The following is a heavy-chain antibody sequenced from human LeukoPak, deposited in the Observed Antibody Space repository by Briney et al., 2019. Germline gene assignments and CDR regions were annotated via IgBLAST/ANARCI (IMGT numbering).Heavy chain of an antibody. CDR2: IWYDGSNK. V-gene: IGHV3-33*08. CDR3: ARASYGSYFDY. Sequence: GGSLRLSCAASGFTFTSHAMHWVRQAPGKGLEWVAVIWYDGSNKYYADSVKGRFTISRDNSKNTLYLQMNSLRAEDTAVYYCARASYGSYFDYWGQGTLVTVSS. CDR1: GFTFTSHA. D-gene: IGHD3-10*01. J-gene: IGHJ4*02.